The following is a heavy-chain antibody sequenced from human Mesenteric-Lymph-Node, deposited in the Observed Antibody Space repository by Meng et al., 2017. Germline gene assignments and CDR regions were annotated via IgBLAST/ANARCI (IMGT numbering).Heavy chain of an antibody. CDR1: GFTFSSYA. Sequence: RSLRLSCAASGFTFSSYALHWVRQAPGKGLEWVAVISYDGSNKYYADSVKGRLTISRDNSKNTLYLQMSSLRAEDTAVYYCAKDRYYDTSGYRDYWGQGTLVTVSS. CDR2: ISYDGSNK. V-gene: IGHV3-30-3*01. D-gene: IGHD3-22*01. J-gene: IGHJ4*02. CDR3: AKDRYYDTSGYRDY.